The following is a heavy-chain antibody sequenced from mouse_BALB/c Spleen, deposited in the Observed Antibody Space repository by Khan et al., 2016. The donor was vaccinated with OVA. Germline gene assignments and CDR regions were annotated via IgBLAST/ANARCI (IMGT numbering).Heavy chain of an antibody. CDR2: ISSDGDYT. CDR3: ARSPYGNFAY. CDR1: GFTFSTYA. V-gene: IGHV5-9-3*01. D-gene: IGHD2-1*01. Sequence: EVQLLETGGGLVKPGGPLKLSCAASGFTFSTYAMSWVRQTPEKRLEWVATISSDGDYTYYPDNVTGRFTISRDNAKNTLYLQMSSLRSEDTAMYYCARSPYGNFAYWGQGNLGPVS. J-gene: IGHJ3*01.